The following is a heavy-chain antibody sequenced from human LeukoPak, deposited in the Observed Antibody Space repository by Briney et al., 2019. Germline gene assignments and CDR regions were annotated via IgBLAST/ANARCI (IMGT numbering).Heavy chain of an antibody. CDR2: IEASGTT. CDR3: ARGHSGSYYGY. D-gene: IGHD1-26*01. J-gene: IGHJ4*02. Sequence: SETLSLTCTVSGSSINNFYWTWIRQPAGKGLEWIGRIEASGTTKYNPSLTGRVTMSLDTSRNQFSLSLSSVTAADMAVYYCARGHSGSYYGYWGQGTLVTVSS. V-gene: IGHV4-4*07. CDR1: GSSINNFY.